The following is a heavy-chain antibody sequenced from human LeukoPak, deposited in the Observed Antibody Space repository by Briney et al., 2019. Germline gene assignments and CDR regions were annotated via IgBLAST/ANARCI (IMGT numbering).Heavy chain of an antibody. J-gene: IGHJ4*02. CDR1: GGSFSGYY. Sequence: SETLSLTCAVYGGSFSGYYWSWIRQPPGKGLEWIGEINHSGSTNYNPSLKSRVTISVDTSKNQFSLKLSSVTAADTAVYYCARHQVRRPFDYWGQGTLVTISS. CDR2: INHSGST. CDR3: ARHQVRRPFDY. D-gene: IGHD3-10*01. V-gene: IGHV4-34*01.